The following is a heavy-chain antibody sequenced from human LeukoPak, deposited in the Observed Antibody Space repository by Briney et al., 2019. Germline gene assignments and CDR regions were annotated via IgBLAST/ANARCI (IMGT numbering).Heavy chain of an antibody. CDR2: INTNTGNP. Sequence: ASVKVSCKASGYTFTSYAMNWLRQAPGQGLEWMGWINTNTGNPTYAQVFTGRFVFSLDTSVSTAYLQISRLKAQETAVYYCAGAPDYDFWSGYLSWGQGTLVTVSS. J-gene: IGHJ4*02. D-gene: IGHD3-3*01. CDR3: AGAPDYDFWSGYLS. V-gene: IGHV7-4-1*02. CDR1: GYTFTSYA.